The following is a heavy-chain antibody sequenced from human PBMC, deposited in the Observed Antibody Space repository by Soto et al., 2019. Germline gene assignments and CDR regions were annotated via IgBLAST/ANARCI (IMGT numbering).Heavy chain of an antibody. Sequence: SETLSLTCTVSCGSISNYYWSWIRQPPGKGLEWIGYVYYRGTTNYNPSLKSRVTISVDTSKNQFSLKMNSVTAADTDVYLCTRAPSAYSRGYGMDVWGKGTTVTVSS. V-gene: IGHV4-59*01. CDR1: CGSISNYY. CDR3: TRAPSAYSRGYGMDV. CDR2: VYYRGTT. D-gene: IGHD5-18*01. J-gene: IGHJ6*04.